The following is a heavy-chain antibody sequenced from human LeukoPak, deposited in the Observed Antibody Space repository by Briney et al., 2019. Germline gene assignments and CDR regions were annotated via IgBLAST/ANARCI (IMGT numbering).Heavy chain of an antibody. CDR1: GYTFTGYY. Sequence: ASVKVSCKASGYTFTGYYMHWVRQAPGQGLEWMGWINPNSGGTNYAQKFQGWVTMTRDTSISTAYMELGRLGSDDTAVYYCAKVKGYSSGSYDAFNIWAKGQWSPSLQ. D-gene: IGHD6-19*01. V-gene: IGHV1-2*04. CDR2: INPNSGGT. J-gene: IGHJ3*02. CDR3: AKVKGYSSGSYDAFNI.